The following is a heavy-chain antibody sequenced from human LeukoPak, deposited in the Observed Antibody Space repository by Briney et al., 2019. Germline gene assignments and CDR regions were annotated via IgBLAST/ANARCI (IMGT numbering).Heavy chain of an antibody. D-gene: IGHD3-10*01. CDR3: ASLYGSGTYYYMDV. V-gene: IGHV4-4*02. CDR1: GGSISSSNW. J-gene: IGHJ6*03. CDR2: IYHSGST. Sequence: LETLSLTCAVSGGSISSSNWWSWVRQPPRKGLEWIGEIYHSGSTNYNPSLKSRVTISVDKSKNQFSLKLSSVTAADTAVYYCASLYGSGTYYYMDVWGKGTTVTVSS.